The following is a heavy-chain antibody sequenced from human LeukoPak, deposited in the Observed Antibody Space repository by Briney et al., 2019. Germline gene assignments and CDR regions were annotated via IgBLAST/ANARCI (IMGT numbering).Heavy chain of an antibody. CDR2: GSDSGGT. V-gene: IGHV4-34*01. CDR3: AREVRHNDFWSGIYYYYMDV. D-gene: IGHD3-3*01. CDR1: GGSIRGSY. J-gene: IGHJ6*03. Sequence: SETLSLTCTVSGGSIRGSYWTWIRQSPGKGLEWIGEGSDSGGTKFNPSLKSRASISADTSRNQFSLKLRSVTAADTAVYYCAREVRHNDFWSGIYYYYMDVWGKGTTVTVSS.